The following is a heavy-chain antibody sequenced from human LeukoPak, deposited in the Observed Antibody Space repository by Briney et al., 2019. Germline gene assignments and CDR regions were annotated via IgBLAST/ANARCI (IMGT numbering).Heavy chain of an antibody. CDR1: GFTFSSYG. CDR2: ISGSGGST. CDR3: AKATVWFGELFYDY. Sequence: PGGSLRLSCAASGFTFSSYGMSWVRQAPGKGLEWVSAISGSGGSTYYADSVKGRFTISRDNSKNTLYLQMNSLRAEDTAVYYCAKATVWFGELFYDYWGQGTLVTVSS. V-gene: IGHV3-23*01. D-gene: IGHD3-10*01. J-gene: IGHJ4*02.